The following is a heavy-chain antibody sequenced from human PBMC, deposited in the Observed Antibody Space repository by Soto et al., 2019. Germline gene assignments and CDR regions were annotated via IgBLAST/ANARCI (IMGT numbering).Heavy chain of an antibody. CDR1: GFSLSSYA. Sequence: QVQLVESGGGVVQPGTSLRVSCEVSGFSLSSYAIHWVRQAPGKGLEWVAVTSNEGKKVSYADSVKSRVTVSRDNSKKTVALQMTSLRSENTAVYFGAKAGGVFGLVMLAVLDSWGRGRLVTVSA. J-gene: IGHJ4*02. CDR2: TSNEGKKV. D-gene: IGHD3-16*02. CDR3: AKAGGVFGLVMLAVLDS. V-gene: IGHV3-30*18.